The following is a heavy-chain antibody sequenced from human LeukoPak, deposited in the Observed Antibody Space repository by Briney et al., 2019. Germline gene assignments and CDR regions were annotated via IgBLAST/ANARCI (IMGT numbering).Heavy chain of an antibody. J-gene: IGHJ5*02. V-gene: IGHV4-59*12. D-gene: IGHD5-18*01. CDR2: IYYSGST. CDR3: ARDGYSYGFYA. CDR1: GGSISSYY. Sequence: SETLSLTCTVSGGSISSYYWSWIRQPPGKGLEWIGYIYYSGSTNYNPSLKSRVTMSVDTSKNQFSLKLTSVTAADTAVYYCARDGYSYGFYAWGQGTLVTVSS.